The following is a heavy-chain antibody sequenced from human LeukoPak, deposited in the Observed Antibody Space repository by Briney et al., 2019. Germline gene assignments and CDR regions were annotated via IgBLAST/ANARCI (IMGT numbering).Heavy chain of an antibody. CDR3: ARDASSFYDYVWGSYRPGYAFDI. J-gene: IGHJ3*02. CDR2: IYYSGST. D-gene: IGHD3-16*02. Sequence: SETLSLTCTVSGGSISSSSYYWGWIRQPPGKGLEWIGSIYYSGSTYYNPSLKSRVTISVDTSKNQFSLKLSSVTAADTAVYYCARDASSFYDYVWGSYRPGYAFDIWGQGTMVTVSS. CDR1: GGSISSSSYY. V-gene: IGHV4-39*07.